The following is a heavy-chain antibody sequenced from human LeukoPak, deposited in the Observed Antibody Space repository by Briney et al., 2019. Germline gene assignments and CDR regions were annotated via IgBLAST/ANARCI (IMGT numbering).Heavy chain of an antibody. CDR2: VYRSGSS. CDR3: ARRGTRGLAYYFDF. CDR1: GDSITTSSNY. Sequence: PSETLSLTCTLSGDSITTSSNYWGWIRQLPGKGLEWIGSVYRSGSSYYNPSLNNRVSISVDTSKNQFTLNLTSVTAADTAVYYCARRGTRGLAYYFDFWGQGSLLTVSS. D-gene: IGHD5-12*01. V-gene: IGHV4-39*01. J-gene: IGHJ4*02.